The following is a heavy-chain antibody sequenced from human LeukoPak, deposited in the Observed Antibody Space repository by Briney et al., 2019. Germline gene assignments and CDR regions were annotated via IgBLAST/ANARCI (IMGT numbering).Heavy chain of an antibody. CDR1: GFSLSDYG. J-gene: IGHJ3*02. Sequence: GGSLRLSCSASGFSLSDYGMSWVRQAPGKGLEWVSYITMNSVRFYADSMKGRFTISRDNAKNSLYLQMNSLRAEDTAVYYCARDWIVATIPIADAFDIWGQGTMVTVSS. CDR3: ARDWIVATIPIADAFDI. D-gene: IGHD5-12*01. CDR2: ITMNSVR. V-gene: IGHV3-48*04.